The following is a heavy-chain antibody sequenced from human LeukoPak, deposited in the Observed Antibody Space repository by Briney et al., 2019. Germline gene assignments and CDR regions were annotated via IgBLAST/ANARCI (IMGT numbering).Heavy chain of an antibody. J-gene: IGHJ3*02. CDR2: MHYSGNT. V-gene: IGHV4-59*11. Sequence: PSETLSLTCTVSGGSISSHFWSWIRQPPGKGLEWIGNMHYSGNTNHNPSLRSRVTTSVDTSKNQFSLKLSSVSAADTAVYYCARGGLYHGSGSYYAFDIWGQGTMVTVSS. CDR1: GGSISSHF. D-gene: IGHD3-10*01. CDR3: ARGGLYHGSGSYYAFDI.